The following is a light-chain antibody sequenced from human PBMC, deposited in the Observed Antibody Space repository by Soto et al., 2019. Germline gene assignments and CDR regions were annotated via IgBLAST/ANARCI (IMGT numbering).Light chain of an antibody. CDR1: QSVSSSY. CDR2: GAS. V-gene: IGKV3-20*01. CDR3: QQYGSSIFT. J-gene: IGKJ3*01. Sequence: EIVLTQSPGTLSLSPGERATLSCRASQSVSSSYLAGYQQKPGQAPRLLIYGASGRATGIPDRFSGSGSGTDFTLPISRLEPEDCAVYYCQQYGSSIFTFGPGTKVDIK.